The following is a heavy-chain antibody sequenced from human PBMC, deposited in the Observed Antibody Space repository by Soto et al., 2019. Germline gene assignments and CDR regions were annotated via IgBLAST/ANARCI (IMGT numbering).Heavy chain of an antibody. CDR1: GYTFTSHG. J-gene: IGHJ6*03. Sequence: GSVKVSCKTSGYTFTSHGISWVRQAPGQGLEWMGWISPYNGDTNYAQKLQGRVSVTTDSSTRTAYMELRSLRSEDTAVYYCARMVRGSTVGYYYYMDVLGKGTTVTAP. CDR2: ISPYNGDT. V-gene: IGHV1-18*01. D-gene: IGHD3-10*01. CDR3: ARMVRGSTVGYYYYMDV.